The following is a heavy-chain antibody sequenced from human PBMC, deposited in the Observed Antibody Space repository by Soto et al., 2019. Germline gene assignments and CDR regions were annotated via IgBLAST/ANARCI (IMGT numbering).Heavy chain of an antibody. V-gene: IGHV1-69*13. CDR2: IIPIFGTA. CDR1: GGTFSSYA. CDR3: ARDGGYCSGGSCYPGPTYYYYGMDV. Sequence: WASVKVSCKASGGTFSSYAISWVRQAPGQGLEWMGGIIPIFGTANYAQKFQGRVTITADESTSTAYMELSSLRSEDTAVYYCARDGGYCSGGSCYPGPTYYYYGMDVWGQGTTVTVSS. D-gene: IGHD2-15*01. J-gene: IGHJ6*02.